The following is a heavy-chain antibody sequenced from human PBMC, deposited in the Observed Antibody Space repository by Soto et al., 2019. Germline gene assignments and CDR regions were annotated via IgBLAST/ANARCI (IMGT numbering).Heavy chain of an antibody. CDR3: ARGYFDSGHGYDL. J-gene: IGHJ5*02. D-gene: IGHD3-10*01. Sequence: GESLKISCKGPGHLFNNHWIGWVRQTPGKGLEWMGLIFTRDSETKASPSFQGHVSFSVDNSINTVYLQWTSLKTTDTGIYFCARGYFDSGHGYDLWGQGTLVTVSS. V-gene: IGHV5-51*01. CDR2: IFTRDSET. CDR1: GHLFNNHW.